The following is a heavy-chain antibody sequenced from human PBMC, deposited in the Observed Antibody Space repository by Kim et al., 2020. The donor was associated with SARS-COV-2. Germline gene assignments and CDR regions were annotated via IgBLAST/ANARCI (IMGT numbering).Heavy chain of an antibody. J-gene: IGHJ6*03. CDR3: ARDASITIFGAVISYYYMDV. CDR2: INTNTGNP. D-gene: IGHD3-3*01. CDR1: GYTFTSYA. Sequence: ASVKVSCKASGYTFTSYAMNWVRQAPGQGLEWMGWINTNTGNPTYAQGFTGRFVFSLDTSVSTAYLQISSLKAEDTAVYYCARDASITIFGAVISYYYMDVWGKGTTVTVS. V-gene: IGHV7-4-1*02.